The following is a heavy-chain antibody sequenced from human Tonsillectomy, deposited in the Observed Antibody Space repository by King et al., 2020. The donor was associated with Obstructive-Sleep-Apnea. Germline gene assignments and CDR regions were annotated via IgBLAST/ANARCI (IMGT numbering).Heavy chain of an antibody. Sequence: QLQESGPGLVQTSETLSRTFTVSGGSIGVDRRYLGWLRQSPGNRQQWTGPIYYTGGTDYNPSLRSRVTLSVDTSKNQFFLRLSSVTAADTAVYYCARHYLAASRAVGLGYWGQGTLVAVSS. CDR3: ARHYLAASRAVGLGY. D-gene: IGHD6-25*01. J-gene: IGHJ4*02. V-gene: IGHV4-39*01. CDR2: IYYTGGT. CDR1: GGSIGVDRRY.